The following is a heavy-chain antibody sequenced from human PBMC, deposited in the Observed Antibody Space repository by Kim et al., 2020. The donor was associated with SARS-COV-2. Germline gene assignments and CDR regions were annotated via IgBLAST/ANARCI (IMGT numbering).Heavy chain of an antibody. Sequence: GGSLRLSCAASGFTFSSYGMHWVRQAPGKGLEWVAVIWYDGSNKYYADSVKGRFTISRDNSKNTLYLQMNSLRAEDTAVYYCARVHLYSSSWRPLDYWGQGTLVTVSS. J-gene: IGHJ4*02. D-gene: IGHD6-13*01. CDR2: IWYDGSNK. CDR1: GFTFSSYG. V-gene: IGHV3-33*01. CDR3: ARVHLYSSSWRPLDY.